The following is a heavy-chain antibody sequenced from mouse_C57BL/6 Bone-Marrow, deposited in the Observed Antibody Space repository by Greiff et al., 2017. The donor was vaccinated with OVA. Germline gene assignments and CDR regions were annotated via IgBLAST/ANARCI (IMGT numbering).Heavy chain of an antibody. J-gene: IGHJ3*01. CDR1: GFTFNTYA. CDR3: VGGGGKGFAY. CDR2: IRSKSSNYAT. D-gene: IGHD1-3*01. V-gene: IGHV10-3*01. Sequence: EVQRVESGGGLVQPKGSLKLSCAASGFTFNTYAMHWVRQAPGKGLEWVARIRSKSSNYATYYADSVKDRFTISRDDSQSMPYLKMNNLKTEDTAMYYCVGGGGKGFAYWGQGTLVTVSA.